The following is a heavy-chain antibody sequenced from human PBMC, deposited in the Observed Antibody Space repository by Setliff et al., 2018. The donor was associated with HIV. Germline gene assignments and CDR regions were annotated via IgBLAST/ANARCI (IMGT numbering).Heavy chain of an antibody. CDR2: VYHTGTT. V-gene: IGHV4-39*01. Sequence: PSETLSLTCTVSGGSINNPNFYWGWIRQSPGKGLEWIGNVYHTGTTYYKPSLRSRVTMSVDTSKNQFSLNLSSVTAADTALYYCVETDYTSSWDRPDNWFDPWGKGTTVTVS. J-gene: IGHJ5*01. D-gene: IGHD6-13*01. CDR1: GGSINNPNFY. CDR3: VETDYTSSWDRPDNWFDP.